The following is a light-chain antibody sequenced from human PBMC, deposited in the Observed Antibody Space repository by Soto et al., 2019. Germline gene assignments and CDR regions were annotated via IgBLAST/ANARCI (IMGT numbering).Light chain of an antibody. CDR1: SSDIGSDML. J-gene: IGLJ3*02. CDR3: CSYAGSTTWV. V-gene: IGLV2-23*01. CDR2: EAF. Sequence: QSALTQPASVSGSPGQSITISCTGTSSDIGSDMLVSWYQQHPGRAPKIIIYEAFKRPSGVSNRFSGSRSGNTASLTISGLRGEDEADYYCCSYAGSTTWVFGGGTKLTVL.